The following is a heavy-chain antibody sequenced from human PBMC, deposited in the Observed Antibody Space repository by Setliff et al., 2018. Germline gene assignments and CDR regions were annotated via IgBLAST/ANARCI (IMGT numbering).Heavy chain of an antibody. CDR1: GYSISSGYY. D-gene: IGHD6-13*01. V-gene: IGHV4-38-2*01. J-gene: IGHJ4*02. Sequence: TLSLTCAVSGYSISSGYYWGWIRQPPGKGLELIGYIHHSGSTYYNPSLKSRVTISADTSKNQFSLTLTSVTATDTAVYYCARHFSSSWYFDYWGQGTQVTVSS. CDR2: IHHSGST. CDR3: ARHFSSSWYFDY.